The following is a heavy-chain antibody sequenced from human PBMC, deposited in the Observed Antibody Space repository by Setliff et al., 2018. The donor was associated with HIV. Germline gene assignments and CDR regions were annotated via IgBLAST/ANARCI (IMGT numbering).Heavy chain of an antibody. D-gene: IGHD3-10*01. J-gene: IGHJ4*02. CDR3: ARGVTNFDY. CDR2: MYYSGST. CDR1: GGSIRSSNW. Sequence: SETLSLTCVVSGGSIRSSNWWSWVRQPPGKGLEWIGYMYYSGSTNYNPSLKSRVTISVDTSKNQFSLRLRSVTAADTAVYYCARGVTNFDYWGQGTLVTVSS. V-gene: IGHV4-4*02.